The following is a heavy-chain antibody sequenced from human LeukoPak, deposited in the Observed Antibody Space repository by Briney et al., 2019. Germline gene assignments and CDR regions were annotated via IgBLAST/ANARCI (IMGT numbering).Heavy chain of an antibody. CDR1: GCTFSSYA. CDR2: IIPIFGTA. D-gene: IGHD3-10*01. CDR3: ASRLLTMVRGAANYYYYGMDV. J-gene: IGHJ6*04. V-gene: IGHV1-69*06. Sequence: SVTVSCTASGCTFSSYAISWVRQAPGQGLEWMGGIIPIFGTANYAQKFQGRVTITANKSTSTAYMELSSLRSEDTAVYYCASRLLTMVRGAANYYYYGMDVWGKGITVTVSS.